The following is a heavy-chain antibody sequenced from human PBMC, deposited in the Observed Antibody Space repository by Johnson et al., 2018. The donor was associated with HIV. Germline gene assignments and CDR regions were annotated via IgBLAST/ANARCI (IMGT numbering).Heavy chain of an antibody. CDR2: ISYDGTNK. Sequence: QVQLVESGGGVVQPGGSLRLSCAASGFTFSSYAMHWVRQAPGKGLEWVALISYDGTNKKYTDSVKGRFTISRDNSKNTLYLQMNSLRAEDTALYYCARSYYGSSGYYHDAFDIWGQGTMVTVSS. J-gene: IGHJ3*02. CDR1: GFTFSSYA. D-gene: IGHD3-22*01. CDR3: ARSYYGSSGYYHDAFDI. V-gene: IGHV3-30*04.